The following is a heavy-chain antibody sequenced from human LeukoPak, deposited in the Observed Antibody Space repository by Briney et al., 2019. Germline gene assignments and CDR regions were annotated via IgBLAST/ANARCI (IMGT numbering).Heavy chain of an antibody. V-gene: IGHV3-74*01. CDR3: AELGITMIGGV. CDR1: RFTFSTYW. J-gene: IGHJ6*04. Sequence: PGGSLRLSCAASRFTFSTYWMHWVRQAPGKGLVWVSRIHSDGSSTSYADSVKGRFTISRDNAKNTLYLQMNSLRAEDTAVYYCAELGITMIGGVWGKGTTVTISS. D-gene: IGHD3-10*02. CDR2: IHSDGSST.